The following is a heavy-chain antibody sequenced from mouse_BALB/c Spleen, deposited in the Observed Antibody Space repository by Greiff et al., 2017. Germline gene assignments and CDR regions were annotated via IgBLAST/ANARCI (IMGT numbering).Heavy chain of an antibody. CDR1: GYTFTSYY. D-gene: IGHD2-3*01. V-gene: IGHV1S81*02. Sequence: QVQLQQPGAELVKPGASVKLSCKASGYTFTSYYMYWVKQRPGQGLEWIGGINPSNGGTNFNEKFKSKATLTVDKSSSTAYMQLSSLTSEDSAVYYCTRWLLYYAMDYWGRGTSVTVSS. J-gene: IGHJ4*01. CDR2: INPSNGGT. CDR3: TRWLLYYAMDY.